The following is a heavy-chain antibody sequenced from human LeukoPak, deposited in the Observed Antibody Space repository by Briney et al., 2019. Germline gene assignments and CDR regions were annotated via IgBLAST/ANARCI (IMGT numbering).Heavy chain of an antibody. CDR3: AKVSDYYGSGSYSTLDY. CDR1: GSTFSSYA. Sequence: GGSLRLSCAASGSTFSSYAMSWVRQAPGKGLEWVSAISGSGGSTYYADSVKGRFTISRDNSKNTLYLQMNSLRAEDTAVYYCAKVSDYYGSGSYSTLDYWGQGTLVTVSS. D-gene: IGHD3-10*01. V-gene: IGHV3-23*01. J-gene: IGHJ4*02. CDR2: ISGSGGST.